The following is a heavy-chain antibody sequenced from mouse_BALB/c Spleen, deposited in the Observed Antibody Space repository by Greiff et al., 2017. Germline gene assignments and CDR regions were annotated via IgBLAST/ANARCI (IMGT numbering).Heavy chain of an antibody. J-gene: IGHJ2*01. D-gene: IGHD1-1*01. CDR1: GYTFTSYW. CDR2: INPSTGYT. Sequence: QVLLKESGAELAKPGASVKLSCKASGYTFTSYWMHWVKQRPGQGLEWIGYINPSTGYTEYNQKFKDKATLTADKSSSTAYMQLSSLTSEDSAVYSCARGITTVVEGYWGQGTTLTVSS. CDR3: ARGITTVVEGY. V-gene: IGHV1-7*01.